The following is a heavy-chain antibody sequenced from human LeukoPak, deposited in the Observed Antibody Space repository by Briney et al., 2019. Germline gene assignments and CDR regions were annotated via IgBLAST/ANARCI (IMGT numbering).Heavy chain of an antibody. CDR3: ARDLRGLTGYYLDAFDI. Sequence: GGSLRLSCAASGFTFSSYAMHWVRQAPGKGLEWVAVISYDGSNKYYADSMKGRFTISRDNSKNTLYLQMNSLRAEDTAVYYCARDLRGLTGYYLDAFDIWGQGTMVTVSS. CDR2: ISYDGSNK. J-gene: IGHJ3*02. D-gene: IGHD3-9*01. CDR1: GFTFSSYA. V-gene: IGHV3-30*04.